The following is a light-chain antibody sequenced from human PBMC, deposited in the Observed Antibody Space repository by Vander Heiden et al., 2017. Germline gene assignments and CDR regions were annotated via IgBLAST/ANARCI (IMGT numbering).Light chain of an antibody. J-gene: IGKJ1*01. CDR3: QQYGSSPWT. V-gene: IGKV3-20*01. CDR1: QSVSSGD. Sequence: EIVLSPSPRTLSLSPGERATLSCRASQSVSSGDLAWYQQKPGQSPRLLIYGASSRATGIPDRFSGSGSGTDFTLTISRLEPEDFAVYYCQQYGSSPWTFGQGTKVEIK. CDR2: GAS.